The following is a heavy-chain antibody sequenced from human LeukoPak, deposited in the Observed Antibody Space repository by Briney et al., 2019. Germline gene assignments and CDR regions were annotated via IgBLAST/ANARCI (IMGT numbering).Heavy chain of an antibody. CDR2: ISYDGSNK. Sequence: PGGSLRLSCAASGFTFSSYAMHWVRQAPGKGLEWVAVISYDGSNKYYADSVKGRFTISRDNSKNTLYLQMNSLRAEDTAVYYCARAHGHCSGGSCYNPPYYFDYWGQGTLVTVSS. J-gene: IGHJ4*02. CDR1: GFTFSSYA. V-gene: IGHV3-30*04. D-gene: IGHD2-15*01. CDR3: ARAHGHCSGGSCYNPPYYFDY.